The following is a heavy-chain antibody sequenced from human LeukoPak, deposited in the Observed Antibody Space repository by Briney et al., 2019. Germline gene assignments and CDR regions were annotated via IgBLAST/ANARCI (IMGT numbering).Heavy chain of an antibody. J-gene: IGHJ4*02. CDR1: GFSFDDYA. CDR2: SSWIEGHT. CDR3: IRSRAASLGYVDF. D-gene: IGHD1-26*01. V-gene: IGHV3-43D*03. Sequence: PGGSMRLSCAVYGFSFDDYALHWVSQVPGKGLQWVAFSSWIEGHTDYLDSVKGRFTIYRDNSRNSLSLEMNSLRPVYSALYYCIRSRAASLGYVDFWGLRTLVTVSS.